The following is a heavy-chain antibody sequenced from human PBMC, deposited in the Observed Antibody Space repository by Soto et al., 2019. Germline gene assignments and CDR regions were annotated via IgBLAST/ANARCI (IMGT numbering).Heavy chain of an antibody. D-gene: IGHD6-13*01. J-gene: IGHJ4*02. CDR1: GGSVSSGNQD. V-gene: IGHV4-61*01. CDR3: ASGSSVSAYIDS. Sequence: SETLSLTFTVSGGSVSSGNQDWSWIRQPPGKGLEWIGYIYNSGSTDYNPSLESRVSISVDTSKNQFSLNLSSVTAADTAMYLCASGSSVSAYIDSWGQGTLVTVSS. CDR2: IYNSGST.